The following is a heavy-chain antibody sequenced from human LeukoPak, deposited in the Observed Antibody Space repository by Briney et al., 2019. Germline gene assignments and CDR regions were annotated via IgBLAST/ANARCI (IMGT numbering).Heavy chain of an antibody. J-gene: IGHJ4*02. CDR1: GYTFTRYW. CDR3: ARVGGAEYSSSQPFDY. D-gene: IGHD6-13*01. CDR2: IYPGDSDT. Sequence: GESLKISCKGSGYTFTRYWIGWVRQMPGKGLEWMGIIYPGDSDTTCSPSFQGQVTISADKSISTAYLQWSSLKASDTAIYYCARVGGAEYSSSQPFDYWGQGTLVTVSS. V-gene: IGHV5-51*01.